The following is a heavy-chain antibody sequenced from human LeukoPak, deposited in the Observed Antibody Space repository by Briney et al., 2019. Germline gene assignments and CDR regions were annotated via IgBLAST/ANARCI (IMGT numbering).Heavy chain of an antibody. J-gene: IGHJ4*02. CDR3: AKFVKWAPTHFDS. D-gene: IGHD2-21*01. CDR2: INAGNGNT. Sequence: ASVKVSCKASGYTFTSYAMHWVRQAPGQRLEWMGWINAGNGNTKYSQKFQGRVTITRDTSASTAYMELSSLRSEDTAVYYCAKFVKWAPTHFDSWGQGTLVTVSS. V-gene: IGHV1-3*01. CDR1: GYTFTSYA.